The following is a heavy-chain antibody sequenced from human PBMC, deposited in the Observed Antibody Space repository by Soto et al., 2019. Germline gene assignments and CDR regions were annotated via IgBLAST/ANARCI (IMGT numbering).Heavy chain of an antibody. V-gene: IGHV3-33*01. D-gene: IGHD2-21*02. CDR1: GFTFSSYG. Sequence: QVQLVESGVGVVQPGRSLKLSCAASGFTFSSYGMHWVRQAPGKGLEWVAVIWYDGSDTYYADSVKGRFTISIDNSKNKLYLQMHSLRAEYTAVYYGSREDMPVVTATQTYWDFDLWGRGTLVTVSS. CDR2: IWYDGSDT. J-gene: IGHJ2*01. CDR3: SREDMPVVTATQTYWDFDL.